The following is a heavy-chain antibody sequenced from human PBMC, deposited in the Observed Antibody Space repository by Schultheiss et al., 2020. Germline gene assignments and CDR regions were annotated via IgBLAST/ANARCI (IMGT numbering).Heavy chain of an antibody. J-gene: IGHJ4*02. CDR1: GGSISSGGYY. V-gene: IGHV4-31*03. D-gene: IGHD3-22*01. Sequence: SETLSLTCTVSGGSISSGGYYWSWIRQHPGKGLEWIGYIYYSGSTYYNPSLKSRVTISVDTSKNQFSLKLTSVTAADTAVYYCARVAMFDSGGYYYYQDYWGQGTLVTVSS. CDR3: ARVAMFDSGGYYYYQDY. CDR2: IYYSGST.